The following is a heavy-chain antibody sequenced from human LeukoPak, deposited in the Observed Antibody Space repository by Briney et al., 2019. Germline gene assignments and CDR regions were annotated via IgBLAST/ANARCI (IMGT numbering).Heavy chain of an antibody. CDR3: AKAEYYCSGGSCYPY. V-gene: IGHV3-23*01. CDR1: GFTFSSYA. Sequence: GGSLRLSCAASGFTFSSYAMSWVRQAQGKGLEWVSAISGSGGSTYYADSVKGRFTISRDNSKNTLYLQMNSLRAEDTAVYYCAKAEYYCSGGSCYPYWGQGTLVTVSS. D-gene: IGHD2-15*01. J-gene: IGHJ4*02. CDR2: ISGSGGST.